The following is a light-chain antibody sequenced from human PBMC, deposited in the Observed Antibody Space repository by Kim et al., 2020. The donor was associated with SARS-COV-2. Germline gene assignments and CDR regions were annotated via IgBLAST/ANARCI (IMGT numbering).Light chain of an antibody. Sequence: QSALTQPRSVSGSPGQSVAISCTGTSSDVGVPHFFSWYQHYPDKAPQLMIYDVNKRPSGVPDRFSGSKSGNTASLTISGLQAEDEADYYCCSYSANSVLFGGGTQLTVL. J-gene: IGLJ2*01. CDR2: DVN. CDR1: SSDVGVPHF. V-gene: IGLV2-11*01. CDR3: CSYSANSVL.